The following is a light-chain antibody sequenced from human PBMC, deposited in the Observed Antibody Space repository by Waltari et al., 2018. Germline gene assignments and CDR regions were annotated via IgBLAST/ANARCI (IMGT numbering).Light chain of an antibody. CDR1: QSVSSS. CDR2: GAS. J-gene: IGKJ4*01. CDR3: QQYSNWPIT. Sequence: EIVLTQSAATLSLSPGERATLSCRASQSVSSSLAWYQQKPGQAPRLLIYGASSRATGIPDRFSGSGSGTDFTLTISSLEPEDFAVYYCQQYSNWPITFGGGTKVEIK. V-gene: IGKV3-15*01.